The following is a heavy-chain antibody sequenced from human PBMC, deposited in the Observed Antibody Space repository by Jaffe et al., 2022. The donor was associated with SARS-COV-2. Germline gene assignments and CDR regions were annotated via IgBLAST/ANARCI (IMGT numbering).Heavy chain of an antibody. J-gene: IGHJ4*02. D-gene: IGHD2-15*01. CDR1: GFTFSGYA. V-gene: IGHV3-64D*09. CDR3: VKGDVVVVAAPAY. CDR2: ISRNGGSA. Sequence: EVQLVESGGGVVQPGGSLRLSCSASGFTFSGYAMHWVRQAPGKGLEYVSTISRNGGSAFYADSVRGRFTISRDNPMNTLYLQMGSLRPGDTAVYYCVKGDVVVVAAPAYWGQGTLVTVSS.